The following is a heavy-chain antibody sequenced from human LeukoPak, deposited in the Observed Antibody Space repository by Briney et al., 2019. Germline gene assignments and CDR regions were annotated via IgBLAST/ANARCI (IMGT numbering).Heavy chain of an antibody. CDR1: GGSISSYY. J-gene: IGHJ2*01. CDR3: ARGLVVPAATRYWYFDL. CDR2: IYYSGST. V-gene: IGHV4-59*12. D-gene: IGHD2-2*01. Sequence: PSETLSLTCTVSGGSISSYYWSWIRQPPGKGLEWIGYIYYSGSTNYNPSLKSRVTMSVDTSKNQFSLKLSSVTAADTAVYYCARGLVVPAATRYWYFDLWGRGTLVTVSS.